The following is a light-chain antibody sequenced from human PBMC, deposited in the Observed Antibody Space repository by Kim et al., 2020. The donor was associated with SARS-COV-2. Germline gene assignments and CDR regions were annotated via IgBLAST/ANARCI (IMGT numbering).Light chain of an antibody. V-gene: IGLV3-1*01. CDR3: QAWDSSTVV. CDR1: NLGDKN. Sequence: VSPGQTAIITWSGNNLGDKNVGWYQQRPGQSPLLVIYEDIKRPSGIPERVSGSNSGNTATLTISGTQAMDGADYYCQAWDSSTVVFGRGTQLTVL. CDR2: EDI. J-gene: IGLJ2*01.